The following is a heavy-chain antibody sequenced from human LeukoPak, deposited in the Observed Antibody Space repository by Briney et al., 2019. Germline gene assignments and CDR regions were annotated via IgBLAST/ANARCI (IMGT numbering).Heavy chain of an antibody. V-gene: IGHV3-30*02. D-gene: IGHD6-13*01. J-gene: IGHJ4*02. CDR2: IRYDGSNK. CDR3: AKDPRRYSRTGGYFDY. Sequence: GGSLRLSCTASGFTFSISALHWVRQAPGKGLEWVAFIRYDGSNKYYADSVKGRFTISRDNSKNTLYLQMNSLRAEDTAVYYCAKDPRRYSRTGGYFDYWGQGTLVTVSS. CDR1: GFTFSISA.